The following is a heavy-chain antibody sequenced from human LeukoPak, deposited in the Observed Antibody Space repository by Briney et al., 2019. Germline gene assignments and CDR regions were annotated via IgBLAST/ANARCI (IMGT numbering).Heavy chain of an antibody. CDR1: GFTVSNNF. V-gene: IGHV3-66*01. D-gene: IGHD3-10*01. Sequence: GGSLRLSCAASGFTVSNNFMTWVRQAPGKGPECVSVIYSGGNTYYTDSVKGRFTISRDNSKNTLYLQMNSLRAEDTAVYYCARKSDSLIVPGGDCWGQGALVTVSS. CDR3: ARKSDSLIVPGGDC. J-gene: IGHJ4*02. CDR2: IYSGGNT.